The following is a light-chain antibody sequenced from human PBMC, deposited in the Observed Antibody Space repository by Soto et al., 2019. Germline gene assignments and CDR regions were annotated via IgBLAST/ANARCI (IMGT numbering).Light chain of an antibody. CDR3: QQYDNLPPGLT. V-gene: IGKV1-33*01. CDR2: DAS. Sequence: DIQMTQSPSSLSASVGDRVTITCQASQDISNYLNWYQQKPGKAPKLLIYDASNLETGVPSRFSXSGSGTDFTFTISSLQPEDIATYYCQQYDNLPPGLTFGGGTKVEIK. J-gene: IGKJ4*01. CDR1: QDISNY.